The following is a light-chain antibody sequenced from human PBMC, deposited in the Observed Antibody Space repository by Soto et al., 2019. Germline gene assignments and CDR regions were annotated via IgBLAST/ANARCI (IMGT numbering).Light chain of an antibody. J-gene: IGLJ2*01. CDR2: DVS. CDR1: SSDVGGYNY. V-gene: IGLV2-11*01. Sequence: QSALTQPRSVYGSPGQSGTISCTGTSSDVGGYNYVSWYQQHPGKAPKLMIYDVSKRPSGVPDRFSGSKSGNTTSLTISGLQAEDEADYYCCSYAGSYTFGVVFGGGTKLTVL. CDR3: CSYAGSYTFGVV.